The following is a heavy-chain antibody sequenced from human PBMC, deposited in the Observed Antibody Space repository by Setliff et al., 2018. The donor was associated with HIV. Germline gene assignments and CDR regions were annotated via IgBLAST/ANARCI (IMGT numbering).Heavy chain of an antibody. V-gene: IGHV4-59*11. CDR2: MYSSGRV. CDR1: GDSISSHY. J-gene: IGHJ6*02. Sequence: SETLSLTCTVSGDSISSHYWSWIRQPPGKGLEWIGTMYSSGRVSYNSSLKTRVTILGDTSKNHFSLNMTSVTAADTAVYYCARPVSKYFYAMDVWGLGTTVTVSS. CDR3: ARPVSKYFYAMDV.